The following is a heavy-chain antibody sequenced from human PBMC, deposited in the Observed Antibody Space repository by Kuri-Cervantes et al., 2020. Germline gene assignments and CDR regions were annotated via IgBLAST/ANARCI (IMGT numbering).Heavy chain of an antibody. CDR3: ARDTYVVVPAAQGYYYYGMDV. Sequence: GESLKISCAASGFTFSSYGMHWVRQAPGKGLEWVAVIWYDGSNKYYADSVKGRFSISRDNSKNTLYLQMNSLRAEDTAVYYCARDTYVVVPAAQGYYYYGMDVWGQGTTVTVSS. D-gene: IGHD2-2*01. CDR2: IWYDGSNK. CDR1: GFTFSSYG. J-gene: IGHJ6*02. V-gene: IGHV3-33*01.